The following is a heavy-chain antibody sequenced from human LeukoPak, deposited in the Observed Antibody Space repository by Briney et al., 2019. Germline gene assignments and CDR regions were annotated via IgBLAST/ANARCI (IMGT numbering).Heavy chain of an antibody. Sequence: GGSLRLSCAASGFTFSSYAMSWVRQAPGKGLEWVSAISGSGGSTYYADSVKGRFTISRDNSKNTLYLQMNSPRAEDTAVYYCAKDQRPLYYYDSSGYYPEDTYWGQGTLVTVSS. D-gene: IGHD3-22*01. J-gene: IGHJ4*02. CDR1: GFTFSSYA. V-gene: IGHV3-23*01. CDR3: AKDQRPLYYYDSSGYYPEDTY. CDR2: ISGSGGST.